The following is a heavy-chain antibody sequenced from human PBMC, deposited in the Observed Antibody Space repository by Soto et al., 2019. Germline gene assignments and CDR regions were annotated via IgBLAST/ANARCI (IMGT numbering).Heavy chain of an antibody. D-gene: IGHD3-22*01. Sequence: XSVKVSCKASGYSFTSYGISWVRQAPGQGLEWMGWISAYNGNTNYAQKLQGRVTMTTDTSTSTAYMELRSLRSDDTAVYYCARVSYYYDSSGYYSPYYHYGMDVWGQGTTVTVSS. V-gene: IGHV1-18*04. CDR3: ARVSYYYDSSGYYSPYYHYGMDV. J-gene: IGHJ6*02. CDR2: ISAYNGNT. CDR1: GYSFTSYG.